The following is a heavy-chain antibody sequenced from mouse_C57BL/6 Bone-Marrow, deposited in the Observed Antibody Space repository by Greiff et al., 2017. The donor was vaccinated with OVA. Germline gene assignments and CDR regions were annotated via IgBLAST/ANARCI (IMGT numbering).Heavy chain of an antibody. CDR2: IYPSDSET. CDR3: ARRSRGFDD. V-gene: IGHV1-61*01. J-gene: IGHJ2*01. CDR1: GYTFTSYW. Sequence: QVQLQQPGAELVRPGSSVKLSCKASGYTFTSYWMDWVKQRPGQGLEWIGNIYPSDSETHYNQKFKDKATLTVDKSSTTAYMQLSSLTSEDSAVYYCARRSRGFDDWGQGTTLTVSS.